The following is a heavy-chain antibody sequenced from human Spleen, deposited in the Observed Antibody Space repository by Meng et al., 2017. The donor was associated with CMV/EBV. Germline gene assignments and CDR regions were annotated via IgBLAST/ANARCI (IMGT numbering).Heavy chain of an antibody. Sequence: GESLKISCTASGFTFGDYAMSWVRQAPGKGLEWVSVIYSGGSSTYYADSVKGRFTISRDNSKNTLYLQMNSLRAEDTAVYYCAKDRYSSNYGMDVWGQGTTVTVSS. J-gene: IGHJ6*02. V-gene: IGHV3-23*03. CDR2: IYSGGSST. CDR1: GFTFGDYA. D-gene: IGHD5-18*01. CDR3: AKDRYSSNYGMDV.